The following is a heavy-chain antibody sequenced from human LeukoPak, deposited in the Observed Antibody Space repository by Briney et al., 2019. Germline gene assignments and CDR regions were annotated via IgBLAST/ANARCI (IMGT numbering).Heavy chain of an antibody. Sequence: GGSLRLSCAASGFTFSSYSMNWVRQAPGKGLEWVSSISSSSSYIYYADSVKGRFTISRDNAKNSLYLQMNSLRAEDTAVYYCARESNYYGSGSEFDYWGQGTLVTVSS. J-gene: IGHJ4*02. D-gene: IGHD3-10*01. V-gene: IGHV3-21*01. CDR1: GFTFSSYS. CDR2: ISSSSSYI. CDR3: ARESNYYGSGSEFDY.